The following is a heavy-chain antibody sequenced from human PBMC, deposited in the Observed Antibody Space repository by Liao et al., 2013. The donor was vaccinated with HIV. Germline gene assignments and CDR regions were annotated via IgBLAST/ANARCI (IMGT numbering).Heavy chain of an antibody. CDR2: INHSGST. CDR1: GGSFSGYY. V-gene: IGHV4-34*01. CDR3: ARRGSYYRLVY. J-gene: IGHJ4*02. D-gene: IGHD1-26*01. Sequence: QVQLQQWGAGLLKPSETLSLTCAVYGGSFSGYYWSWIRQPPGKGLEWIGEINHSGSTNYNPSLKSRVTISVDTSKNQFSLKLSSVTAADTAVYYCARRGSYYRLVYWGQGTLVTVSS.